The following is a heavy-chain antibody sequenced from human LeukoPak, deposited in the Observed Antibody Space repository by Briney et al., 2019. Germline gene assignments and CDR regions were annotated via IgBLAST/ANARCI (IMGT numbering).Heavy chain of an antibody. D-gene: IGHD3-3*01. CDR1: GFTFSSYD. V-gene: IGHV3-13*03. CDR2: IGTAGDT. Sequence: GGSLRLSCAACGFTFSSYDMHWVRQATGKGLEWVSAIGTAGDTYYPGSVKGQFTISRENAKNSLYLQMNSLRAEDTAVYYCAKEYYDFWSGYPHDYWGQGTLVTVSS. CDR3: AKEYYDFWSGYPHDY. J-gene: IGHJ4*02.